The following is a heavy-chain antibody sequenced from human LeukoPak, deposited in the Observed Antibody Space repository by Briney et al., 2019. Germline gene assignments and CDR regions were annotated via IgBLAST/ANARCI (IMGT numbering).Heavy chain of an antibody. CDR3: ARDHYGSGSYYNVGAFDI. CDR1: GGSISSSSYY. D-gene: IGHD3-10*01. J-gene: IGHJ3*02. Sequence: SETLSLTCTVSGGSISSSSYYWGWIRQPPGKGLEWIGSIYYSGSTYYNPSLKSRVTISVDTSKNQFSLKLSSVTAADTAVYYCARDHYGSGSYYNVGAFDIWGQGTMVTVSS. CDR2: IYYSGST. V-gene: IGHV4-39*07.